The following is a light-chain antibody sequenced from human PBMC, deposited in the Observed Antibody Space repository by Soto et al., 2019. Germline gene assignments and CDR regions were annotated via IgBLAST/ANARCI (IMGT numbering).Light chain of an antibody. J-gene: IGLJ2*01. V-gene: IGLV1-44*01. CDR3: AAWDDSMNVQL. Sequence: QSVLTQPPSASGTPGQRVTISCSGSSSKIGRNTVNWYQQLPGTAPKLLIYSHNQRPSGVPDRFSGSKSGTSASLAISGLQSEDEADYYCAAWDDSMNVQLFGGGTKLTVL. CDR1: SSKIGRNT. CDR2: SHN.